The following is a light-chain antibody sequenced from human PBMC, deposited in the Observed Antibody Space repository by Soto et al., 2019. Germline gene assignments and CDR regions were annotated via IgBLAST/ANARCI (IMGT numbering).Light chain of an antibody. J-gene: IGLJ2*01. V-gene: IGLV2-14*01. Sequence: QSALTQPASVSGSPGQSITISCTGTSSDVGGYNYVSWYQQHPGKAPKLLISKVSDRPSGVSTRFFGSKSGNTASLTISGLQAEDEADYYCSSYTSASTVVFGGGTKLTVL. CDR2: KVS. CDR3: SSYTSASTVV. CDR1: SSDVGGYNY.